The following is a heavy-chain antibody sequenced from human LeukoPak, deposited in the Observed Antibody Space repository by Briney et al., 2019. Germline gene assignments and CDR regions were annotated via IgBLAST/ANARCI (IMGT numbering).Heavy chain of an antibody. CDR2: ISGSGAST. V-gene: IGHV3-23*01. J-gene: IGHJ6*02. CDR3: ARRNFGESESPFFYFYFGMDV. Sequence: GGSLRLSCAASGFTFYSYAMSWVRQAPGKGLEWVSAISGSGASTYYADSVQGRFTITRDNSKNMLFLQMNSLTAEDTAVYFCARRNFGESESPFFYFYFGMDVWGQGTTVTVSS. CDR1: GFTFYSYA. D-gene: IGHD3-10*01.